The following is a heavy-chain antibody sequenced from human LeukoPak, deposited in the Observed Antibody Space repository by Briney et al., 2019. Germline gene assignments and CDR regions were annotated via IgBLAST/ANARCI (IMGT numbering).Heavy chain of an antibody. D-gene: IGHD1-26*01. CDR3: ARTPLAGGTGWFDP. J-gene: IGHJ5*02. CDR1: GYTFTSHY. CDR2: INPGGGIT. V-gene: IGHV1-46*01. Sequence: GASVKVSCKASGYTFTSHYMHWVRQAPGQGLEWMGMINPGGGITTYAQKFQGRVTLTRDTSTSTVYMELSSLRSEDTAVYYCARTPLAGGTGWFDPWGQGTLVTVSP.